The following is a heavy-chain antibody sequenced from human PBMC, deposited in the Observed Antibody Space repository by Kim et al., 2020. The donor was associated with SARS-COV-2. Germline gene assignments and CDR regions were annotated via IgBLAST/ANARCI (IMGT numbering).Heavy chain of an antibody. J-gene: IGHJ4*02. CDR1: GFTFSSYS. CDR3: ARDTADYYDSSVAY. D-gene: IGHD3-22*01. V-gene: IGHV3-21*01. Sequence: GGSLRLSCAASGFTFSSYSMNWVRQAPGKGLEWVSSISSSSSYIYYADSVKGRFTISRDNAKNSLYLQMNSLRAEDTAVYYCARDTADYYDSSVAYWGQGTLVTVSS. CDR2: ISSSSSYI.